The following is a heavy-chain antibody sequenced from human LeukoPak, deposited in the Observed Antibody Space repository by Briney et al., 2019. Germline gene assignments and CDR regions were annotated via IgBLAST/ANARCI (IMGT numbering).Heavy chain of an antibody. CDR2: ISAYNGNT. D-gene: IGHD6-13*01. Sequence: ASVKVSCKASGYTSTSYGISWVRQAPGQGLEWMGWISAYNGNTKYSQKFQGRVTITRDTSASTAYMELSSLRSEDTAVYYCARGPGSSSWYYYFDYWGQGTLVTVSS. CDR3: ARGPGSSSWYYYFDY. CDR1: GYTSTSYG. V-gene: IGHV1-18*01. J-gene: IGHJ4*02.